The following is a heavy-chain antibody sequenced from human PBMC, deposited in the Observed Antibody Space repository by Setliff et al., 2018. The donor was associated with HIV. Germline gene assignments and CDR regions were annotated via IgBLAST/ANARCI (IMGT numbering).Heavy chain of an antibody. D-gene: IGHD3-22*01. J-gene: IGHJ3*02. CDR3: GAGGYQNAFDI. V-gene: IGHV1-18*01. CDR2: ISVFNGDT. CDR1: GYNFINYG. Sequence: ASVKVSCKASGYNFINYGISWVRQAPGQGLEWMGWISVFNGDTTYAQNLQGRFTMTTDTSTSTAYMELRSLRSDDTAVYYCGAGGYQNAFDIWGQGTMVTVSS.